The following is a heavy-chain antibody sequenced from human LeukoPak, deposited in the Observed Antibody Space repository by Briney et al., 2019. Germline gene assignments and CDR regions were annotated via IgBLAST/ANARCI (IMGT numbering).Heavy chain of an antibody. CDR1: GFTFNSYA. Sequence: GRSLRLSCAASGFTFNSYAMHWVRQAPGKGLEWVAVISYDGSNKYYADSVKGRFTISRDNSKNTLYLQMNSLRAEDTAVYYCARTTGADYDFWSGYWAQRADYWGQGTLVTVSS. J-gene: IGHJ4*02. CDR2: ISYDGSNK. CDR3: ARTTGADYDFWSGYWAQRADY. V-gene: IGHV3-30-3*01. D-gene: IGHD3-3*01.